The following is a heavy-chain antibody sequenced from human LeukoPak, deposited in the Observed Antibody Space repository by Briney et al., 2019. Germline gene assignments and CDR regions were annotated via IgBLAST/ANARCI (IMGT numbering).Heavy chain of an antibody. J-gene: IGHJ3*02. CDR2: IYHSGST. V-gene: IGHV4-38-2*02. CDR3: AISTYYYDSSGYSRGAFDI. D-gene: IGHD3-22*01. CDR1: GYSISSGYY. Sequence: SETLSLTCTVSGYSISSGYYWGWIRQPPGKGLEWIGSIYHSGSTYYNPSLKSRVTISVDTSKNQFSLKLSSVTAADTAVYYCAISTYYYDSSGYSRGAFDIWGQGTMVTVSS.